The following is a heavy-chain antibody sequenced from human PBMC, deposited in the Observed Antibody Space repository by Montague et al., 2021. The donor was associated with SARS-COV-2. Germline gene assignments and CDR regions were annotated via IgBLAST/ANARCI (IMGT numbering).Heavy chain of an antibody. V-gene: IGHV4-31*03. CDR3: ARVDRIAAAPFDY. CDR1: GGSISSGGYY. J-gene: IGHJ4*02. Sequence: TLSLTCTVSGGSISSGGYYWSWIRQHPGKGLEWIGYIYYSGSTCYNPSLKSRVTISVDTSKNQFSLKLSSVTVADTAVYYCARVDRIAAAPFDYWGQGTLVTVSS. CDR2: IYYSGST. D-gene: IGHD6-13*01.